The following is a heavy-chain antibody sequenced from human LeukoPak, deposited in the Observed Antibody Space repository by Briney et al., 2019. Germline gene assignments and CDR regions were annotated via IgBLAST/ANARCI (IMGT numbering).Heavy chain of an antibody. D-gene: IGHD6-13*01. Sequence: SVKVSCKASGGTFSSYAISWVRQAPGQGLEWMGGIIPIFGTANYAQKFQGRVTITADKSTSTAYMELSSLRSEGTAVYYCARDGGIAAAGNAFDIWGQGTMVTVSS. CDR1: GGTFSSYA. J-gene: IGHJ3*02. CDR2: IIPIFGTA. V-gene: IGHV1-69*06. CDR3: ARDGGIAAAGNAFDI.